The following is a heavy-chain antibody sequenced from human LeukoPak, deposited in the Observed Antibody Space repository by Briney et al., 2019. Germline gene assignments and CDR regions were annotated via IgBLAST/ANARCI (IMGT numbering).Heavy chain of an antibody. V-gene: IGHV1-18*01. D-gene: IGHD4-17*01. J-gene: IGHJ5*02. Sequence: ASVKVSCKASGYTFTSYGISWVRQAPGQGLEWMGWISAYNGNTNYAQKLQGRVTMTTDTSTSTAYMELRSLRSDDTAVYYCARGWRTDYGDPNWFDPWGQGTLVTVSS. CDR3: ARGWRTDYGDPNWFDP. CDR1: GYTFTSYG. CDR2: ISAYNGNT.